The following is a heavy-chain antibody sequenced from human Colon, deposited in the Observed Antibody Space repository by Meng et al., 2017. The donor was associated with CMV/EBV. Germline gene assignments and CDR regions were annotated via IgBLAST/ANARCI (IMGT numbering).Heavy chain of an antibody. J-gene: IGHJ4*02. CDR1: GFTFSGYW. V-gene: IGHV3-74*01. CDR3: VRGGDGYGNFDY. D-gene: IGHD5-24*01. Sequence: EVQLVESGGGLVQPGGSLRLSWAASGFTFSGYWMNWVRQAPGKGLVWVSRISPDGSSTYYADSVKGRLTISRDNANSVLFLQMNSLRSDDAAVYYCVRGGDGYGNFDYWGQGTLVTVSS. CDR2: ISPDGSST.